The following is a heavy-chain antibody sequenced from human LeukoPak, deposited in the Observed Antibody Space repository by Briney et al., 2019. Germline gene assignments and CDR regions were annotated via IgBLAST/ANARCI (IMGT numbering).Heavy chain of an antibody. D-gene: IGHD3-22*01. CDR2: VSANNGNT. J-gene: IGHJ5*01. V-gene: IGHV1-18*01. Sequence: ASVKVSCKASGYNFGGHGINWLRQAPGQGLEWMGWVSANNGNTNYAQKLHGRVTMTTDTPTSTAYMELRSLRSDDTAVYYCARGNYDSRGHYFADPLNWFDSWGQGTLVTVSS. CDR1: GYNFGGHG. CDR3: ARGNYDSRGHYFADPLNWFDS.